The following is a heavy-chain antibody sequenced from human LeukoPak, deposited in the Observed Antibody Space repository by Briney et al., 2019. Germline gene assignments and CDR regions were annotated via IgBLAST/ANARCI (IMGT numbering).Heavy chain of an antibody. V-gene: IGHV3-9*01. CDR2: ISWNSGSI. CDR3: VKDTEDYFDY. Sequence: GGSLRLSCAASGFTFDDYAMHWVRQAPGKGLEWVSGISWNSGSIGYADSVKGRFTISRDNAKNSLYLQMNSLRAEDTALYYCVKDTEDYFDYWGQGTLVTVSS. J-gene: IGHJ4*02. CDR1: GFTFDDYA.